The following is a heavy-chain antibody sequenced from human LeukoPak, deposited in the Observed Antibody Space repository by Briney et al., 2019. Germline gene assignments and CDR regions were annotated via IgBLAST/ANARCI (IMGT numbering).Heavy chain of an antibody. V-gene: IGHV3-23*01. Sequence: GGSLRLSCAASGFTFSSYAMSWVRQAPGKGLEWVSAISGSGGTTYYADSVKGRFTISRDNSKNTLYLQMNSLRAEDTAVYYCAKEPLYCGGDCYEPFDYWGLGTLVTVSS. CDR1: GFTFSSYA. D-gene: IGHD2-21*02. CDR2: ISGSGGTT. J-gene: IGHJ4*02. CDR3: AKEPLYCGGDCYEPFDY.